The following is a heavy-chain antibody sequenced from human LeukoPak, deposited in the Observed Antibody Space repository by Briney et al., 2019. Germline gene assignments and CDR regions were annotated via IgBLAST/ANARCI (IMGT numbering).Heavy chain of an antibody. CDR1: GASVGSASYY. D-gene: IGHD1-26*01. CDR2: VYYIANT. J-gene: IGHJ4*02. Sequence: PSETVSLTCTVSGASVGSASYYWSWIRQPPGGGLECIGYVYYIANTNYNPSLKSRVTMSVNPSKNQFSLKLNSVTAADTAMYYCARTQSQSGSYRYYFGYWGQGTRVTVSS. CDR3: ARTQSQSGSYRYYFGY. V-gene: IGHV4-61*01.